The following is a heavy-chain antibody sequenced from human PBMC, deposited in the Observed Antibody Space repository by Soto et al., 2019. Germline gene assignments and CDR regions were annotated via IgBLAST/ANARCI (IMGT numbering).Heavy chain of an antibody. CDR3: AREGMTTVTHYAFEI. Sequence: EVQLVESGGGLVKPGGSLRLSCAASAFTFSSYSMNWVRQAPGKGLEWVSSISSSSSYIYYADSVKGRFTISRDNAKNSLYLQMNSLRAEDTAVDFCAREGMTTVTHYAFEIWGQGTMVTVSS. D-gene: IGHD4-17*01. CDR2: ISSSSSYI. J-gene: IGHJ3*02. V-gene: IGHV3-21*01. CDR1: AFTFSSYS.